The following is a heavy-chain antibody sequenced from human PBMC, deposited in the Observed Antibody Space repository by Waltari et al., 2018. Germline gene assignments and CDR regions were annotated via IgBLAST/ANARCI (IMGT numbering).Heavy chain of an antibody. Sequence: QVQLQQWGAGLLRPSEPLSLTCAVSGVPLSDYYWTRTPQSHGKGLVWIGEINLGEITYYNPSLESRVTILLDKSKNQFSLHLDSVTAADTAVYYCVTGPRDKWVGRYSGEFFHHWGPGTLVTVSS. D-gene: IGHD6-19*01. CDR2: INLGEIT. J-gene: IGHJ1*01. CDR1: GVPLSDYY. V-gene: IGHV4-34*02. CDR3: VTGPRDKWVGRYSGEFFHH.